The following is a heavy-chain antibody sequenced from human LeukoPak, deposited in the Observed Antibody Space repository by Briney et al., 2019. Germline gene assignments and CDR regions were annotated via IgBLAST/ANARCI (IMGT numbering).Heavy chain of an antibody. CDR3: ARDPDMSSYGLVRWFDP. CDR1: GYTFTGYY. V-gene: IGHV1-2*02. Sequence: ASVNVSCKASGYTFTGYYMHWVRQAPGQGLEWMGWINPNSGGANYAQKFHCRVTMTRETSISTAYMELSRLRSDDTAVYYCARDPDMSSYGLVRWFDPWGQGTLVTVSS. D-gene: IGHD5-18*01. CDR2: INPNSGGA. J-gene: IGHJ5*02.